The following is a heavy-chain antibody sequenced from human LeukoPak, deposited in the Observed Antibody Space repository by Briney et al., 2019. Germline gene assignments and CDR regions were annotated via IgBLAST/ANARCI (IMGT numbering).Heavy chain of an antibody. CDR3: ARRTQGWLLLSNFDY. V-gene: IGHV4-34*01. CDR2: INHSGST. D-gene: IGHD3-22*01. Sequence: SETLSLTCAVYGGSFSGYFWSWIRQPPGKGLEWIGEINHSGSTNYNPSLKSRVTISVDTSKNQFSLKLSSVTAADTAVYYCARRTQGWLLLSNFDYWSQGTLVTVSS. CDR1: GGSFSGYF. J-gene: IGHJ4*02.